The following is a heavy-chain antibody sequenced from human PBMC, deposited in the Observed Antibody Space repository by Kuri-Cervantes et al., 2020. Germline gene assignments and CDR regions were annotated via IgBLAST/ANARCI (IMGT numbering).Heavy chain of an antibody. CDR3: ASQSHCSSTSCYIDFDY. CDR2: IIPIFGTA. D-gene: IGHD2-2*02. Sequence: ASVKVSCKASGYTFTSYGISWVRQAPGQGLEWMGGIIPIFGTANYAQKFQGRVTITADESTSTAYMELSSLRSEDTAVYYCASQSHCSSTSCYIDFDYWGQGTLVTVSS. J-gene: IGHJ4*02. CDR1: GYTFTSYG. V-gene: IGHV1-69*13.